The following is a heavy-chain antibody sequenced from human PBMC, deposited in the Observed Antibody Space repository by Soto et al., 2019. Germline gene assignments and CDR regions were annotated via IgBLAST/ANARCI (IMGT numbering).Heavy chain of an antibody. CDR1: GFTFSSYS. V-gene: IGHV3-21*01. CDR2: ISSSSSYI. CDR3: ARVGQLGYYFDY. D-gene: IGHD6-6*01. Sequence: PGGSLRLSCAASGFTFSSYSMNWVRQAPGKGLEWVSSISSSSSYIYYADSVKGRFAISRDNAKNSLYLQMNSLRAEDTAVYYCARVGQLGYYFDYWGQGTLVTVSS. J-gene: IGHJ4*02.